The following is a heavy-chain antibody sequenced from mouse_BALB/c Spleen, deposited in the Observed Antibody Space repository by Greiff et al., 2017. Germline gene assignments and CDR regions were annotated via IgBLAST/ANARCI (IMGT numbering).Heavy chain of an antibody. J-gene: IGHJ3*01. V-gene: IGHV5-12-1*01. Sequence: EVKLMESGGGLVKPGGSLKLSCAASGFAFSSYDMSWVRQTPEKRLEWVAYISSGGGSTYYPDTVKGRFTISRDNAKNTLYLQMSSLKSEDTAMYYCARQDYDFWFAYWGQGTLVTVSA. D-gene: IGHD2-4*01. CDR1: GFAFSSYD. CDR3: ARQDYDFWFAY. CDR2: ISSGGGST.